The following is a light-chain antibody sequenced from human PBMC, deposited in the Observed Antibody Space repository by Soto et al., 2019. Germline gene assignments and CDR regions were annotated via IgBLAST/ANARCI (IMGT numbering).Light chain of an antibody. V-gene: IGKV3-20*01. CDR1: QSVGSSY. Sequence: EIVLTQSPGTLSLSPGERATLSCRASQSVGSSYLAWYQQKPGQAPRLLIYGASSRATGIPDRFSGSGSGADFTLTISRLEPEDFPVYYCQQYGSSPPYTFGQGTKLEIK. CDR3: QQYGSSPPYT. J-gene: IGKJ2*01. CDR2: GAS.